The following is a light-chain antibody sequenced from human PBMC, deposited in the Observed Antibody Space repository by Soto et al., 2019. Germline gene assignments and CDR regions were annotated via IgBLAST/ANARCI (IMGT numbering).Light chain of an antibody. CDR3: QQYGSSPPRT. J-gene: IGKJ1*01. V-gene: IGKV3-20*01. CDR2: GAS. CDR1: QSVSSSY. Sequence: IGLTQSPGTLSLSPGERATLSCRASQSVSSSYLAWYQQKPGQAPRLLIYGASTRATDVPDRFSGSGSGADFTLTISRLEPEDFAVYYCQQYGSSPPRTFGQGTKVDIK.